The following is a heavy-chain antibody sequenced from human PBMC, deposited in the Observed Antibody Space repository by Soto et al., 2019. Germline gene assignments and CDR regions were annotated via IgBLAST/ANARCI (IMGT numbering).Heavy chain of an antibody. J-gene: IGHJ6*02. CDR2: IKQDGSEK. CDR3: ARDRRGITIFGVVIGPGLSYYYGMDV. CDR1: VFTFSSYC. V-gene: IGHV3-7*03. Sequence: GGSLRLSCAASVFTFSSYCMSWVRQAPGNGLEWVSNIKQDGSEKYYVDSVKGRFTISRDKAKNSLYLQMNSLRAEDTAVYYCARDRRGITIFGVVIGPGLSYYYGMDVWGQGTTVNVSS. D-gene: IGHD3-3*01.